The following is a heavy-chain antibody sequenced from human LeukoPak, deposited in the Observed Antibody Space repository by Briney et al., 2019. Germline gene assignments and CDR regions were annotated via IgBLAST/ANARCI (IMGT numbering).Heavy chain of an antibody. CDR2: ISWNSGSL. D-gene: IGHD4-17*01. CDR3: ATRYGGYGLRY. V-gene: IGHV3-9*01. CDR1: GFTFDDYA. Sequence: PGRSLRLSCAASGFTFDDYAMHWVRQAPGKGLEWASGISWNSGSLGYADSVKGRFTISRDNAKNSLYLQMNSLRAEDTALYYCATRYGGYGLRYWGQGTLVTVSS. J-gene: IGHJ4*02.